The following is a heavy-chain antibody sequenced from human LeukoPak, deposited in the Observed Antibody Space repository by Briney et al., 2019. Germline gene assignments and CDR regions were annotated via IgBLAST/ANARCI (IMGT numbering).Heavy chain of an antibody. J-gene: IGHJ5*02. D-gene: IGHD1-26*01. V-gene: IGHV1-8*01. CDR2: INPDNGQK. Sequence: ASVKVSCKASGYTFTSYDINWVRQATGQGPEWMGWINPDNGQKGYAQKFQDRVTMTRDTSISTAYMELTSLTSDDTALYFCASGIRGHFTSNWFDPWGQGTLVTVSS. CDR1: GYTFTSYD. CDR3: ASGIRGHFTSNWFDP.